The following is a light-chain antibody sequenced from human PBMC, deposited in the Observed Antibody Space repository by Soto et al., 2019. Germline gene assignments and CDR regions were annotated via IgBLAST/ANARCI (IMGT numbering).Light chain of an antibody. J-gene: IGKJ4*01. CDR2: GAS. CDR1: QSVSSSS. CDR3: HQYGSSPLT. Sequence: EIVLTQSPGTLSLSPGERATLSCRASQSVSSSSLAWYQQKPGQAPRVLLYGASIRATGIADRFSGSGSGTDFTLTISRLEPEDFAVYYCHQYGSSPLTFGGGTKVDIK. V-gene: IGKV3-20*01.